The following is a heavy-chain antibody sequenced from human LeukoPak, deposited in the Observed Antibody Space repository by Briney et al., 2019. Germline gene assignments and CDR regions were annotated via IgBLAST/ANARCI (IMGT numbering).Heavy chain of an antibody. CDR1: GFTFSSYT. CDR3: ARSLLWFGELLTAALDY. Sequence: PGRSLRLSCAASGFTFSSYTMHWVRQAPGKGLEWVAVISYDGSNKYYADSVKGRFTISRDNSKNTLYLQMNSLRAEDTAVYYCARSLLWFGELLTAALDYWGQGTLVTVSS. J-gene: IGHJ4*02. D-gene: IGHD3-10*01. V-gene: IGHV3-30-3*01. CDR2: ISYDGSNK.